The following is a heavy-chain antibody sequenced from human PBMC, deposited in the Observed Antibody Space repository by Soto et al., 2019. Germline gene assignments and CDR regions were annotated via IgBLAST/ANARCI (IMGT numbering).Heavy chain of an antibody. CDR1: GFTFSDFG. Sequence: QVQLVESGGGVVQPGRSLRLSCAASGFTFSDFGMHWVRQAPGKGLVWVTVISNDGSNKYYADSVRGRFTISRDNSKNTLYLQMNILRTEDTAVYYCAKDRGWTPFDNWGQGTLVTVSS. V-gene: IGHV3-30*18. D-gene: IGHD2-15*01. J-gene: IGHJ4*02. CDR3: AKDRGWTPFDN. CDR2: ISNDGSNK.